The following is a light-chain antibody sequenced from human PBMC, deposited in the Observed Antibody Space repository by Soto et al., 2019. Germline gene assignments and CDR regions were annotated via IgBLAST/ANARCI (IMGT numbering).Light chain of an antibody. CDR3: QQCSSWPLIT. J-gene: IGKJ5*01. CDR2: DAS. V-gene: IGKV3-11*01. Sequence: EIVLTQSPATLSLSPGERATLSCRASQSVSSYLAWYQQKPGQAPRLLIYDASNRATGIPDRFSGSGSGTDFTLTISRLEPDDFAVYYCQQCSSWPLITFGQGTRLEIK. CDR1: QSVSSY.